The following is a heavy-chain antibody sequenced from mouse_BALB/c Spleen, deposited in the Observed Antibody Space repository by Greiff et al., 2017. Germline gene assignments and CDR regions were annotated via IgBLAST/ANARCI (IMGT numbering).Heavy chain of an antibody. Sequence: EVQLVESGGGLVQPGGSRKLSCAASGFTFSSFGMHWVCQAPEKGLEWVAYISSGSSTIYYADTVKGRFTISRDNPKNTLFLQMTSLRSEDTAMYYCARSYYRYDNAMDYWGQGTSVTVSS. CDR3: ARSYYRYDNAMDY. V-gene: IGHV5-17*02. CDR2: ISSGSSTI. CDR1: GFTFSSFG. D-gene: IGHD2-14*01. J-gene: IGHJ4*01.